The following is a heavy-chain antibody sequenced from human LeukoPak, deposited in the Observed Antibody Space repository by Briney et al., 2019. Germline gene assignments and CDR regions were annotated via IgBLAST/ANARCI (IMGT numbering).Heavy chain of an antibody. CDR3: ARAIRGGNYYYGMDV. D-gene: IGHD3-16*01. CDR2: IYYSGST. V-gene: IGHV4-31*03. CDR1: GGSISSGGYY. J-gene: IGHJ6*02. Sequence: SQTLSLTCTVSGGSISSGGYYWSWIRQHPGKGLEWIGYIYYSGSTYYNPSLKSRVTISVDTSKNQFSLKLSSVTAADTAVYYCARAIRGGNYYYGMDVWGQGTTVTVSS.